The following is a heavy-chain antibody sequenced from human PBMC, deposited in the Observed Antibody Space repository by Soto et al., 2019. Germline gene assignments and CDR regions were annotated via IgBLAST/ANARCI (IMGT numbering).Heavy chain of an antibody. Sequence: QITLKESGPTLVKPTQTLTLTCTLSGFSLRTSGVGVGWFSQPPGKALEWLALIYLNDDKRYSPSLKSRLTITKDTSKNQVVLTMTNMDPVNTTTYYCAHIRTSSIAARHWFDPWGQGTLVTVSS. D-gene: IGHD6-6*01. CDR3: AHIRTSSIAARHWFDP. V-gene: IGHV2-5*01. CDR1: GFSLRTSGVG. J-gene: IGHJ5*02. CDR2: IYLNDDK.